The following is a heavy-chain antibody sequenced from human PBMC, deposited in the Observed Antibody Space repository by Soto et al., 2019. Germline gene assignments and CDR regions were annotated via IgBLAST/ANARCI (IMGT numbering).Heavy chain of an antibody. CDR2: IYYSGST. V-gene: IGHV4-31*03. J-gene: IGHJ3*02. D-gene: IGHD3-22*01. CDR3: ARLNYYDSSGKDAFDI. Sequence: TLSLTCTVSGGSISSGGYYWSWIRQHPGKGLEWIGYIYYSGSTYYNPSLKSRVTISVDTSKNQFSLKLSSVTAADTAVYYCARLNYYDSSGKDAFDIWGQGTMVTVSS. CDR1: GGSISSGGYY.